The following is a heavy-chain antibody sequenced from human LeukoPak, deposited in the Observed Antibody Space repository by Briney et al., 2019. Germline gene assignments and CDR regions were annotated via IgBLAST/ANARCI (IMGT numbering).Heavy chain of an antibody. D-gene: IGHD1-26*01. V-gene: IGHV3-23*01. Sequence: GGSLRLSCAASRFTFSSYAMNWVRQAPGKGLEWVSAISGSGGSIYYTDSVKGRFTISRDNSKNALFLQMNSLRAEDTAVYYCAKVWGSYSTGYFDYWGQGTLVTVSS. J-gene: IGHJ4*02. CDR2: ISGSGGSI. CDR1: RFTFSSYA. CDR3: AKVWGSYSTGYFDY.